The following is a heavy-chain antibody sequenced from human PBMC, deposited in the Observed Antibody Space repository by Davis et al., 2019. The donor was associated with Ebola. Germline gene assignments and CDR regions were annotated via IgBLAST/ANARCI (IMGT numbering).Heavy chain of an antibody. D-gene: IGHD3-16*01. CDR3: AKDGGAFYYYGMDV. CDR1: GFTFRSYG. Sequence: GESLKISCVASGFTFRSYGMHWVRQAPGKGLEWVAVISYDGSNKYYADSVKGRFTISRDNSKNTLYLQMNSLRAEDTAVYYCAKDGGAFYYYGMDVWGQGTTVTVSS. V-gene: IGHV3-30*18. CDR2: ISYDGSNK. J-gene: IGHJ6*02.